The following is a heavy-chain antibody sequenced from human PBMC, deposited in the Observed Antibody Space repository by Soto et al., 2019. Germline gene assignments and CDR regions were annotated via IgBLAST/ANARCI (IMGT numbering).Heavy chain of an antibody. J-gene: IGHJ4*02. CDR2: MNPDSGHA. CDR3: ARRPHCSGGICYYGLDN. V-gene: IGHV1-8*01. Sequence: AASVKVSFKASGYTFTNSDINWVRQAPGQGLEWMGWMNPDSGHAAYAQKFQGRVTLTTSTSTSTVYMEMRSLGSEDTAVYYCARRPHCSGGICYYGLDNWGQGTLVTVSS. D-gene: IGHD2-15*01. CDR1: GYTFTNSD.